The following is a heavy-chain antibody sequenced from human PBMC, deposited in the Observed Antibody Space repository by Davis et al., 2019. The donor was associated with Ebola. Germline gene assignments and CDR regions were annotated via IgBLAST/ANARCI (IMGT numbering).Heavy chain of an antibody. CDR1: GFTFSSYS. V-gene: IGHV3-33*08. CDR3: AREHCSSTSCYKRFWFDP. J-gene: IGHJ5*02. Sequence: GESLKISCAASGFTFSSYSMNWVCQAPGKALEWVAVIWYDGSNKYYADSVKGRFTISRDNSKNTLYLQMNSLRDEDTAVYYCAREHCSSTSCYKRFWFDPWGQGTLVTVSS. CDR2: IWYDGSNK. D-gene: IGHD2-2*01.